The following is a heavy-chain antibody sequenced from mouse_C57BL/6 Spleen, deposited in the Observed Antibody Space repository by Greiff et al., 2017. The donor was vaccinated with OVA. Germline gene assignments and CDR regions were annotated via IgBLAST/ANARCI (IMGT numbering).Heavy chain of an antibody. CDR2: ISSGGSYT. D-gene: IGHD2-5*01. V-gene: IGHV5-6*01. J-gene: IGHJ4*01. CDR1: GFTFSSYG. CDR3: ARHSPDSNYDYAMTT. Sequence: EVKLVESGGDLVKPGGSLKLSCAASGFTFSSYGMSWVRQTPDKRLEWVATISSGGSYTYYPDSVKGRFTISRDNAKNTLYLQMSSLKSEDTAMYYCARHSPDSNYDYAMTTGVKEPQSPSPQ.